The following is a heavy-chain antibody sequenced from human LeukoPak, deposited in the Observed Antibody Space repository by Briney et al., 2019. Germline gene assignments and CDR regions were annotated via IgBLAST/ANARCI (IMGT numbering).Heavy chain of an antibody. J-gene: IGHJ2*01. CDR1: GGSVSSGSYY. V-gene: IGHV4-61*01. D-gene: IGHD4-17*01. CDR2: IYYSGST. Sequence: SETLSLTCTVSGGSVSSGSYYWSWIRQPPGKGLEWIGYIYYSGSTNYNPSLKSRVTISVDTSKNQFSLKLSSVTAADTAVYYCARHLDDYGDYVPNWYFDLWGRGTLVTVSS. CDR3: ARHLDDYGDYVPNWYFDL.